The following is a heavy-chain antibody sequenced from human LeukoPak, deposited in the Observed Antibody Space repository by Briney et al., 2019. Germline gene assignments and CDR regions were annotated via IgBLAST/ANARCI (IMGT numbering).Heavy chain of an antibody. J-gene: IGHJ6*04. D-gene: IGHD4-17*01. CDR3: ARVTTVTTCVGCRGMDV. V-gene: IGHV4-59*01. CDR2: IYYSGST. Sequence: SETLSLTCTVSGGSISSYYWSWIRQPPGKGLEWVGYIYYSGSTNYNPSLKSRVTISVDTSKNQFSLKLSSVTAADTAVYYCARVTTVTTCVGCRGMDVWGKGTTVTVSS. CDR1: GGSISSYY.